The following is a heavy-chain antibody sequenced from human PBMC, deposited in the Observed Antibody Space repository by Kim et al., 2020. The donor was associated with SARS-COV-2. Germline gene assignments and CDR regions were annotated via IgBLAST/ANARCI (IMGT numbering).Heavy chain of an antibody. J-gene: IGHJ4*02. D-gene: IGHD6-19*01. Sequence: GGSLRLSCAASGFTFRSFAMTWVRQAPGEGLEWVSTISDTGGTASYADSVKGRFTISRDNSKNTLYLLMNSLRADDTAVYYCAKAGNTSGWYPGHWGQGT. V-gene: IGHV3-23*01. CDR1: GFTFRSFA. CDR2: ISDTGGTA. CDR3: AKAGNTSGWYPGH.